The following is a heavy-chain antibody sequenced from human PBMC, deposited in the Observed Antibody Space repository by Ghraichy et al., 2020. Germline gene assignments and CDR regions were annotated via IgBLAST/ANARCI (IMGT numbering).Heavy chain of an antibody. Sequence: GGSLRLSCAASGFTFSSYSMNWVRQAPGKGLEWVSSISSSSSYIYYADSVKGRFTISRDNAKNSLYLQMNSLRAEDTAVYYCARHRPHTYYFDYWGQGTLVTVSS. J-gene: IGHJ4*02. CDR2: ISSSSSYI. V-gene: IGHV3-21*01. CDR1: GFTFSSYS. CDR3: ARHRPHTYYFDY.